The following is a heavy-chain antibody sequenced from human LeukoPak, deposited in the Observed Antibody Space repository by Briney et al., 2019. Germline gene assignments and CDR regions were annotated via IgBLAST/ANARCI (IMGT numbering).Heavy chain of an antibody. Sequence: ASVKVSCKASGYTFTSYDINWVRQATGQGLEWMGWMNPNSGNTGYAQKFQGRVTMTRDTSISTAYMELSRLRSDDTAVYYCARWETISSSWYDFPFDYWGQGTLVTVSS. V-gene: IGHV1-8*02. CDR2: MNPNSGNT. J-gene: IGHJ4*02. D-gene: IGHD6-13*01. CDR3: ARWETISSSWYDFPFDY. CDR1: GYTFTSYD.